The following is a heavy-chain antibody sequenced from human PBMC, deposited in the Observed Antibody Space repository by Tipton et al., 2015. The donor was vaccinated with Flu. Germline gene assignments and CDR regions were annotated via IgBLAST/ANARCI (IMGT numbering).Heavy chain of an antibody. D-gene: IGHD5-24*01. Sequence: TLSLTCTVSGGSITTNSYYWSWIRQPAGKGLEWIGRIYSSGSTNYNPSLKSRVTMSVDTSKNQFSLRLNSVAAADTAVYYCARGGYNLVYWGQGTLVTVSS. CDR1: GGSITTNSYY. V-gene: IGHV4-61*02. J-gene: IGHJ4*02. CDR2: IYSSGST. CDR3: ARGGYNLVY.